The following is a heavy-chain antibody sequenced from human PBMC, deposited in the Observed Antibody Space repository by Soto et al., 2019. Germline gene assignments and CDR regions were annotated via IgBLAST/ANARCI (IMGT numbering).Heavy chain of an antibody. CDR1: GYSFTSYW. Sequence: GESLKISCKGSGYSFTSYWIGWVRQMPGKGLEWMGIIYPGDSDTRYSPSFQGQVTISADKSISTAYLQWSSLKASDTAMYYCARQGITIFGVVTGMDVWGQGTTVTVSS. CDR3: ARQGITIFGVVTGMDV. D-gene: IGHD3-3*01. CDR2: IYPGDSDT. J-gene: IGHJ6*02. V-gene: IGHV5-51*01.